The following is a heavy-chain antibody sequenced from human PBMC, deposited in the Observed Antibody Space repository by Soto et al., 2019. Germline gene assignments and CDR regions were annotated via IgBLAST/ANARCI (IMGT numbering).Heavy chain of an antibody. Sequence: ASVKVSCKASGYTFTSYGISWGRQAPGQGLEWMGWISAYNGNTNYAQKLQGRVTMTRDTSISTAYMELSRLRSDDTAVYYCARGYCSGGSCYSWDTYYFDYWGQGTLVTVSS. J-gene: IGHJ4*02. CDR1: GYTFTSYG. CDR2: ISAYNGNT. CDR3: ARGYCSGGSCYSWDTYYFDY. D-gene: IGHD2-15*01. V-gene: IGHV1-18*01.